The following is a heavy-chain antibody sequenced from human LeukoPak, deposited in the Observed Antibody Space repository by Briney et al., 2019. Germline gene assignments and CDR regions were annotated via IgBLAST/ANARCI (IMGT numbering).Heavy chain of an antibody. Sequence: PGGSLRLSCAASGFTFDDYAMHWVRQAPGKSLEWVSGISWNSGSIGYADSVKGRFTISRDNAKNSLYLQMNSLRAEDMALYYCAKGYSYGFVDAFDIWGQGTMVTVSS. D-gene: IGHD5-18*01. CDR2: ISWNSGSI. V-gene: IGHV3-9*03. J-gene: IGHJ3*02. CDR1: GFTFDDYA. CDR3: AKGYSYGFVDAFDI.